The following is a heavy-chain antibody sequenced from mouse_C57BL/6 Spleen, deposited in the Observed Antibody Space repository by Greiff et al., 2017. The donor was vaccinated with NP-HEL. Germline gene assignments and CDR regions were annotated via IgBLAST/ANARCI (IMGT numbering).Heavy chain of an antibody. CDR2: IDPSDSYT. D-gene: IGHD1-1*01. J-gene: IGHJ1*03. Sequence: QVQLQQSGAELVMPGASVKLSCKASGYTFTSYWMHWVKQRPGQGLEWIGEIDPSDSYTNYNQKFKGKSTLTVDKSSSTAYMQLSSLTSEDSAVYYCARSYYYGSSYVRYFDVWGTGTTVTVSS. CDR3: ARSYYYGSSYVRYFDV. V-gene: IGHV1-69*01. CDR1: GYTFTSYW.